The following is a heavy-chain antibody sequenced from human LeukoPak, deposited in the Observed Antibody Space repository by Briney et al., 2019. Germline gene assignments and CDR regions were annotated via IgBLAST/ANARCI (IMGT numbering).Heavy chain of an antibody. J-gene: IGHJ6*02. D-gene: IGHD2-15*01. Sequence: ASVKVSCNASGYTLTSYYMHWVRQAPGQGLEWMGIIKPSGGSTTYAQKLQDRVTLTRDTSTSTVYMELSRLRSDDTAVYYCTSPSNAGGLDFYYYGMDVWGQGTTVTVSS. CDR1: GYTLTSYY. CDR2: IKPSGGST. V-gene: IGHV1-46*04. CDR3: TSPSNAGGLDFYYYGMDV.